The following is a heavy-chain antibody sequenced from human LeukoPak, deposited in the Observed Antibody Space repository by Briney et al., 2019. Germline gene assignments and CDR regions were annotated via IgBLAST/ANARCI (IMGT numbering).Heavy chain of an antibody. J-gene: IGHJ5*02. Sequence: ASVKVSCKASGYTFTSYDINWVRQATGQGLEWMGWMNPNSGNTGSAQRFQGRITMARDTSISTAYMELSSLRSEDTAVYYCARGPLVRLPSSFDPWGQGTLVTVSS. D-gene: IGHD3-16*02. CDR1: GYTFTSYD. V-gene: IGHV1-8*01. CDR2: MNPNSGNT. CDR3: ARGPLVRLPSSFDP.